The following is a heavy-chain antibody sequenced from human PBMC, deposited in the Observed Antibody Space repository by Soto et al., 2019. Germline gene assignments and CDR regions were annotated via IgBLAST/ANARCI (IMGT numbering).Heavy chain of an antibody. Sequence: GESLKISCKGSGYSFTSYWIGWVRQMPGKGLEWMGIICPGDSDTRYSPSFQGQVTISGDKSISPAYLEWSRLKASDTAIDYCARHESSSGWYYYYMDVWGKGTTVTVSS. CDR3: ARHESSSGWYYYYMDV. CDR1: GYSFTSYW. CDR2: ICPGDSDT. D-gene: IGHD6-19*01. J-gene: IGHJ6*03. V-gene: IGHV5-51*01.